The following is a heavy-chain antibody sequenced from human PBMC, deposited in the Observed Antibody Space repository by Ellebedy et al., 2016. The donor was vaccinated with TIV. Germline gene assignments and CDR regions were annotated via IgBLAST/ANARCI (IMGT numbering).Heavy chain of an antibody. CDR1: GFTFSSYS. D-gene: IGHD1-14*01. CDR2: ISSSSSYI. V-gene: IGHV3-21*01. CDR3: ARNRRAAPNWFDP. J-gene: IGHJ5*02. Sequence: PGGSLRLSCAASGFTFSSYSMNWVRQAPGKGLEWVSSISSSSSYIYYADSVKGRFTISRDNAKNSLYLQMNSLRAEDTAVYYCARNRRAAPNWFDPWGQGTLVTVSS.